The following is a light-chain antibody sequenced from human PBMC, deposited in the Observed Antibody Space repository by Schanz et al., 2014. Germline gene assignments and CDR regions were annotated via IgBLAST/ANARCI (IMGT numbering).Light chain of an antibody. J-gene: IGLJ3*02. CDR2: EVN. CDR3: SSYTSSPSWV. V-gene: IGLV2-14*02. Sequence: QSALTQPASMSGSPGQSITISCTGTSSDVGRDNFVSWYQQHPGKAPTLLIFEVNKRPSGVSDRFSASKSGNTASLTVSGLQPEDEADYYCSSYTSSPSWVFGGGTKLTVL. CDR1: SSDVGRDNF.